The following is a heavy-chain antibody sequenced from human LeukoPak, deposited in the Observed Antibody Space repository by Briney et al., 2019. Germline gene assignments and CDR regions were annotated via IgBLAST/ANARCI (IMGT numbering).Heavy chain of an antibody. V-gene: IGHV3-53*01. Sequence: PGGSLRLSCAASGFTVSSNYMSWVRQAPGKGLEWVSVTYSGGSTYYADSVKGRFTISRDNSKNTLYLQKNSLRAEDTAVYYCARYDFPRTFDYWGQGTLVTVSS. CDR1: GFTVSSNY. CDR3: ARYDFPRTFDY. D-gene: IGHD5-12*01. CDR2: TYSGGST. J-gene: IGHJ4*02.